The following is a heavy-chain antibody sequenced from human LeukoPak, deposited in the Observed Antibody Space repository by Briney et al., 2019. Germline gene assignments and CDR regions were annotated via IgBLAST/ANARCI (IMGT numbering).Heavy chain of an antibody. CDR3: ATAGYYDSRPYYAFDI. V-gene: IGHV1-24*01. J-gene: IGHJ3*02. Sequence: PEASVKVSCKVSGYTLTELSMHWVRQAPGKGLEWMGGFDPEDGETIYAQKFQGRVTMTEDTSTDTAYMELSSLRSEDTAVYYCATAGYYDSRPYYAFDIWGQGTMVTVSS. CDR1: GYTLTELS. D-gene: IGHD3-22*01. CDR2: FDPEDGET.